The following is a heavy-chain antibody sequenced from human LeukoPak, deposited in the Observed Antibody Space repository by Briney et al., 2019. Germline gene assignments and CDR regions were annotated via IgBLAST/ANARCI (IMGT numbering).Heavy chain of an antibody. CDR2: IIPIFGTA. J-gene: IGHJ4*02. CDR1: GGTFSSYA. D-gene: IGHD5-18*01. CDR3: ATLAQIQAPGGLLGY. Sequence: SVKVSCKASGGTFSSYAISWVRQAPGQGLEWMGGIIPIFGTANYAQKFQGRVTITADKSTSTAYMELSSLGSEDTAVYYCATLAQIQAPGGLLGYWGQGTLVTVSS. V-gene: IGHV1-69*06.